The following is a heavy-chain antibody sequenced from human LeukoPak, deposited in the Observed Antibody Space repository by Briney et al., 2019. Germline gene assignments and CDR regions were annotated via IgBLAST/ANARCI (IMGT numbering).Heavy chain of an antibody. J-gene: IGHJ4*02. CDR2: INENGGEK. D-gene: IGHD1-7*01. Sequence: GGSLRLSCAVSGFTFSNYWMGWVRQAPGKGLEWVANINENGGEKYYVDSVEGRFTISRDNAKSSLYLQMNTLRAEDTAVYYCARDPDPGTTDYWGQGTLVTVSS. V-gene: IGHV3-7*01. CDR3: ARDPDPGTTDY. CDR1: GFTFSNYW.